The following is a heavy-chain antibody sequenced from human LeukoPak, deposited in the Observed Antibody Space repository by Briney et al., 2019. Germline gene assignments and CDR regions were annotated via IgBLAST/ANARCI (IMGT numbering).Heavy chain of an antibody. CDR2: INHSGGT. Sequence: PSETLSLTCAVYGGSFSGYYWSWIRQPPGKGLEWIGDINHSGGTKYNPSLKSRVTISVDTSKNQFSLKLSSVTAADTAMYYCARGYRYSSSPFDYWGQGTLVTVSS. V-gene: IGHV4-34*01. CDR3: ARGYRYSSSPFDY. J-gene: IGHJ4*02. CDR1: GGSFSGYY. D-gene: IGHD6-13*01.